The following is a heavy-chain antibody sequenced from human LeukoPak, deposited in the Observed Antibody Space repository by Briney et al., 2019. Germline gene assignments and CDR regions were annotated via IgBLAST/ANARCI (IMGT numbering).Heavy chain of an antibody. V-gene: IGHV4-30-2*01. CDR1: GGSISSGGYS. J-gene: IGHJ4*02. CDR3: VRGYYYDSSGYWVRAFDI. Sequence: SETLSLTCAVSGGSISSGGYSWSWIRQPPGKGLEWIGYMYHSGTTHYNPSLKSRVTISVDRSKNQFSLKLSSVTAADTAVYYCVRGYYYDSSGYWVRAFDIWGQGTLVTVSS. CDR2: MYHSGTT. D-gene: IGHD3-22*01.